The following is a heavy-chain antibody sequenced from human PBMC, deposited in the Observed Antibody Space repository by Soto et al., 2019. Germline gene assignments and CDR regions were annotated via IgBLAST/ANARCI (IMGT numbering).Heavy chain of an antibody. J-gene: IGHJ6*02. CDR2: ISYDGSNK. CDR3: AKDLAYYYYGMDV. Sequence: GGSLRLSCAASGFTFSSYGMHRVRQAPGKGLEWVAVISYDGSNKYYADSVKGRFTISRDNSKNTLYLQMNSLRAEDTAVYYCAKDLAYYYYGMDVWGQGTTVTVSS. CDR1: GFTFSSYG. V-gene: IGHV3-30*18.